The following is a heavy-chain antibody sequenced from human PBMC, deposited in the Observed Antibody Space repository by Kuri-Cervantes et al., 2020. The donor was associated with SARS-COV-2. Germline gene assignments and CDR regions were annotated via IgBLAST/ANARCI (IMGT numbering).Heavy chain of an antibody. CDR3: ARVVVTATYYFDC. CDR1: GGSISSGGYS. CDR2: IYHSGSA. V-gene: IGHV4-30-2*01. Sequence: LRLSSAVSGGSISSGGYSWSWVRQPPGKGLEWIGYIYHSGSAYYNPSLKSRVTISVDRSKNQFSLRLTSVTAADTAVYYCARVVVTATYYFDCWGQGTLVTVSS. J-gene: IGHJ4*02. D-gene: IGHD2-21*02.